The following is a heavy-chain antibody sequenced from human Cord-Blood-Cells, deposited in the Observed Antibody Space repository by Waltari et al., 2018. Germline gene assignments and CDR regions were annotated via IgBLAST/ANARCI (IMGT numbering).Heavy chain of an antibody. CDR3: ARDAGLEPDYYYMDV. CDR2: ISSSSSYI. CDR1: GFTFSSYS. J-gene: IGHJ6*03. D-gene: IGHD1-1*01. V-gene: IGHV3-21*01. Sequence: EVQLVESGGGLVKPGGSLRLSCAASGFTFSSYSMNWVRQAPGKGLEWVSSISSSSSYIYYADSGKGRFTISRDNAKNSLYLQMNSLRAEDTAVYYCARDAGLEPDYYYMDVWGKGTTVTVSS.